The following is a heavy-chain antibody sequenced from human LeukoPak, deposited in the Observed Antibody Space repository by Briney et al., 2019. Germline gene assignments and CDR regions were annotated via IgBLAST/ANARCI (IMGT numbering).Heavy chain of an antibody. CDR3: ARSPRYCSSTSCYWFDY. CDR1: GGTFSSYT. J-gene: IGHJ5*01. D-gene: IGHD2-2*01. V-gene: IGHV1-69*02. Sequence: SVKVSCKASGGTFSSYTISWVRQAPGQGLEWMGRIIPILGIANYAQKFQGRVTITAEKSTSTAYMELSSLRSEDTAVYYCARSPRYCSSTSCYWFDYWGQGTLVTVSS. CDR2: IIPILGIA.